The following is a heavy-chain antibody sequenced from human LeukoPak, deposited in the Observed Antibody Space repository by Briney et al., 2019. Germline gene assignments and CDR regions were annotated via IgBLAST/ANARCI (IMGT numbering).Heavy chain of an antibody. Sequence: SETLSLTCAVYGGSFSGYYWSWIRQPPGKGLEWVGEINHSGNTNYNPSLKSRVTISVDTSKNQFSLKLSSVTAADTAVYYCARVLRSRIKFTMVRGVSPANYHYYYLDVWGKGTTVTVSS. CDR3: ARVLRSRIKFTMVRGVSPANYHYYYLDV. J-gene: IGHJ6*03. CDR2: INHSGNT. V-gene: IGHV4-34*01. D-gene: IGHD3-10*01. CDR1: GGSFSGYY.